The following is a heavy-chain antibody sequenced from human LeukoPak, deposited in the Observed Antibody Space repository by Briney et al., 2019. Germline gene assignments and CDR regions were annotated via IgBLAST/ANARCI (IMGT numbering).Heavy chain of an antibody. D-gene: IGHD3-10*01. V-gene: IGHV3-43*02. J-gene: IGHJ4*02. Sequence: RSGGSLRLSCAASGFTFDDYAMHWVRQAPGKGLEWVSLISWDGGRTYYADSVKGRFTISRDNSKNSLYLQMNSLRTEDTALYYCAKDMWRFGELDYDYWGQGTLVTVSS. CDR2: ISWDGGRT. CDR1: GFTFDDYA. CDR3: AKDMWRFGELDYDY.